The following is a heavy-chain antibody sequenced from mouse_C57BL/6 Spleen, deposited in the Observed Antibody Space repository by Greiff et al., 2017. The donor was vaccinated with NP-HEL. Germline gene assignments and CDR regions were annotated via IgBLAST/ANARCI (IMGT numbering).Heavy chain of an antibody. V-gene: IGHV1-78*01. CDR3: ARAYDYGGGGYAMDY. J-gene: IGHJ4*01. Sequence: VQLQQSDAELVKPGASVKISCKVSGYTFTDHTIHWMKQRPEQGLEWLGYIYPRDGSTKYNEKFTGKATLTADKSSSTAYMQLNSLTSEDSAVYFCARAYDYGGGGYAMDYWGQRTSVTVAS. CDR1: GYTFTDHT. CDR2: IYPRDGST. D-gene: IGHD2-4*01.